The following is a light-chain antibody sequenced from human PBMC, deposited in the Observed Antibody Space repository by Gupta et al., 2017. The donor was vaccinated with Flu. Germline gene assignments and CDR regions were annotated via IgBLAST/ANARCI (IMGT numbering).Light chain of an antibody. CDR2: WAS. Sequence: DIVMTQSPDSLAVSLGERATINCKSSQSGLYSSNNKNYLAWYQQKPGQPPKLLIYWASTRESGVPDRFSGRGSGTDFTLTISSLQAEDVAVYYCQQDNSTPFTFGPGTKVDIK. CDR3: QQDNSTPFT. V-gene: IGKV4-1*01. CDR1: QSGLYSSNNKNY. J-gene: IGKJ3*01.